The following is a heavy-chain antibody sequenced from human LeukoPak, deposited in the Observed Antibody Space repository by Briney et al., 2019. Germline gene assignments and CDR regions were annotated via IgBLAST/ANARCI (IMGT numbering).Heavy chain of an antibody. CDR3: ARDHITMVRGVITPFEY. Sequence: PGGSLRLSCAASGFTFSSYWMNWVRQAPGKGLVWVSRIASDGSSTTYVDSVKGRFTISRDNAKNSLYLQMNSLRAEDTAVYYCARDHITMVRGVITPFEYWGQGTLVTVSS. V-gene: IGHV3-74*01. CDR1: GFTFSSYW. J-gene: IGHJ4*02. CDR2: IASDGSST. D-gene: IGHD3-10*01.